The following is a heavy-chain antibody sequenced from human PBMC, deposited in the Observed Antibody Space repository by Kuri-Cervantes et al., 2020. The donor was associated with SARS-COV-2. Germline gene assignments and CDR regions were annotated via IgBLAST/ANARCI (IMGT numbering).Heavy chain of an antibody. V-gene: IGHV4-61*05. J-gene: IGHJ4*02. D-gene: IGHD2-21*01. Sequence: GSLRLSCSVSGGSISSRNFYWGWIRQPPGKGLEWIGYIFYSGSTNYNPSLKSRVTISVDTSKNQFSLRLNSVTAADTAVYYCARATSYCGGDCYIFDYWGQGTLVTVSS. CDR1: GGSISSRNFY. CDR2: IFYSGST. CDR3: ARATSYCGGDCYIFDY.